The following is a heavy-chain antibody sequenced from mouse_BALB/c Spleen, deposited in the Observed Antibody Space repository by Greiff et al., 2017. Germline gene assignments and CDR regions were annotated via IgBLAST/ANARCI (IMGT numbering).Heavy chain of an antibody. CDR2: INSNGGST. CDR3: ARDGHYYGSSYYFDY. CDR1: GFTFSSYG. D-gene: IGHD1-1*01. J-gene: IGHJ2*01. Sequence: EVQGVESGGGLVQPGGSLKLSCAASGFTFSSYGMSWVRQTPDKRLELVATINSNGGSTYYPDSVKGRFTISRDNAKNTLYLQMSSLKSEDTAMYYCARDGHYYGSSYYFDYWGQGTTLTVSS. V-gene: IGHV5-6-3*01.